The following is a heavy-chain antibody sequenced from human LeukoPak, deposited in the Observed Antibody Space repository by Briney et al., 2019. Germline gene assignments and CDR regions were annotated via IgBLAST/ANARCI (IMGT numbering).Heavy chain of an antibody. CDR1: GFTFSSYA. CDR3: ARDTSSSGWYVGWFDP. V-gene: IGHV3-64*01. J-gene: IGHJ5*02. Sequence: PGGSLRLSCAASGFTFSSYAMHWVRQAPGKGLEYVSAISSNGGSTYYANSVKGRFTISRDNSKNTLYLRMGSLRAEDMAVYYCARDTSSSGWYVGWFDPWGQGTLVTVSS. D-gene: IGHD6-19*01. CDR2: ISSNGGST.